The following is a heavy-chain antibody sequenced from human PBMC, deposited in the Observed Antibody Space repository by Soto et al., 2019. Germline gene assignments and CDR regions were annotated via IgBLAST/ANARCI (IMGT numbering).Heavy chain of an antibody. Sequence: QVQLVESGGGVVQPGRSLRLSCAASGFIFSSYPMHWVRQAPGKGLEWVAVISDDGNTKYYADSVKGRFTISRDKSKNTLYLQMNSRSAEDTAVYYCTSAEVTVTLSVFDPWGQGTLVTVSS. D-gene: IGHD4-17*01. V-gene: IGHV3-30-3*01. CDR1: GFIFSSYP. J-gene: IGHJ5*02. CDR2: ISDDGNTK. CDR3: TSAEVTVTLSVFDP.